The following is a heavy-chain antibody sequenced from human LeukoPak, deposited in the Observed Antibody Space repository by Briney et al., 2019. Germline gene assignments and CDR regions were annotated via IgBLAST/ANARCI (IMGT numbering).Heavy chain of an antibody. D-gene: IGHD4-11*01. CDR2: IYYSGST. Sequence: PSETLSLTCTVSGGSISSYYWSWIRQPPGKGLEWIGYIYYSGSTNYNPSLKSRVTISVDTSKNQFSLKLSSVTAADTAVYYCAGDSTVTTSWFDPWAREPWSPSPQ. CDR3: AGDSTVTTSWFDP. J-gene: IGHJ5*02. V-gene: IGHV4-59*01. CDR1: GGSISSYY.